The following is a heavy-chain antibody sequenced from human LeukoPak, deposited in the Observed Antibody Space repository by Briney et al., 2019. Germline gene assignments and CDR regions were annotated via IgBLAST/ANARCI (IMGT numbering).Heavy chain of an antibody. D-gene: IGHD3-22*01. Sequence: SETLSLTCTVSGGSISSYYWSWIRQPPGKGLEWIGYIYYSGSTNYNPSLKSRVTISVDTSKNQFSLKLSSVTAADTTVYYCARVGGHYYDSSGYYDAFDIWGQGTMVTVSS. J-gene: IGHJ3*02. CDR1: GGSISSYY. V-gene: IGHV4-59*01. CDR2: IYYSGST. CDR3: ARVGGHYYDSSGYYDAFDI.